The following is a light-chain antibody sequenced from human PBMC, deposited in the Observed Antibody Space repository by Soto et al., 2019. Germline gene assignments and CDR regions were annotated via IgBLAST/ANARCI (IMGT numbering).Light chain of an antibody. CDR2: DTN. J-gene: IGLJ2*01. Sequence: NFMLTQPHSVSESPGKTVTISCTRSSGSIATNYVHWYQQRPGSAPTTALYDTNSRPPGVPDRFSGSIDRSSNSASRTITGLKHEDEADYYFQSYYSSNRLVVFGGGTQLTVL. V-gene: IGLV6-57*04. CDR3: QSYYSSNRLVV. CDR1: SGSIATNY.